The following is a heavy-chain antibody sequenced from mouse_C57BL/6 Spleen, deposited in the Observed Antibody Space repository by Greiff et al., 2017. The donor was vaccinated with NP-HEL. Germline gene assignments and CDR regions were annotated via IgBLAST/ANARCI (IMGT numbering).Heavy chain of an antibody. V-gene: IGHV1-52*01. Sequence: QVQLQQPGAELVRPGSSVKLSCKASGYTFTSYWMHWVKQRPIQGLEWIGNIDPSDSETHYNQKFKDKATLTVDKSSSTAYMQLSSLTSEDSAVYYCAREGDYDVADWGQGTLVTVSA. CDR3: AREGDYDVAD. D-gene: IGHD2-4*01. CDR2: IDPSDSET. CDR1: GYTFTSYW. J-gene: IGHJ3*01.